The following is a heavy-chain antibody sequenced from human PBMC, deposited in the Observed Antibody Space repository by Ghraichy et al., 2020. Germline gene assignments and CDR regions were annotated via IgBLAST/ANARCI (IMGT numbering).Heavy chain of an antibody. J-gene: IGHJ3*02. CDR1: GGSISSSTDY. D-gene: IGHD3-22*01. V-gene: IGHV4-39*01. Sequence: SQTLSLTCTVSGGSISSSTDYWGWIRQPPGKGLEWIGSIYYSGTTFYNPSLKSRVTISVDTSRNQFSLKLSSVTAADTALYFCARLPMTLATDAFDIWGQGTMVTVSS. CDR3: ARLPMTLATDAFDI. CDR2: IYYSGTT.